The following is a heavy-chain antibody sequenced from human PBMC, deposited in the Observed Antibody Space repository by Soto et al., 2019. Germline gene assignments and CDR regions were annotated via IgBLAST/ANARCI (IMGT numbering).Heavy chain of an antibody. V-gene: IGHV4-39*02. Sequence: SETLSLTCRVSGDSISDTIYYWGWIRQPPGKGLEWIGSIHYSGTTQFHPSLKTRVTISVDTSKNEFSLRLRSVTAADTAVYYCARGWSSGSYYLFDYWGRGTLVTVSS. J-gene: IGHJ4*02. CDR1: GDSISDTIYY. CDR2: IHYSGTT. CDR3: ARGWSSGSYYLFDY. D-gene: IGHD6-19*01.